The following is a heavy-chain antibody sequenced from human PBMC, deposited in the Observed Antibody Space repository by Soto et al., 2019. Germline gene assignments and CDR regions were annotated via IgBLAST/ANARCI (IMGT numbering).Heavy chain of an antibody. Sequence: SETLSLTCTVSGGSISSGGYYWSWIRQHPGKGLEWIGYIYYSGSTYYNPSLKSRVTISVDTSKNQFSLKLSSVTAADTAVYYCARDHDWSRTYYYDSTVVWGQGTLVTVSS. CDR1: GGSISSGGYY. V-gene: IGHV4-31*03. CDR2: IYYSGST. D-gene: IGHD3-22*01. CDR3: ARDHDWSRTYYYDSTVV. J-gene: IGHJ4*02.